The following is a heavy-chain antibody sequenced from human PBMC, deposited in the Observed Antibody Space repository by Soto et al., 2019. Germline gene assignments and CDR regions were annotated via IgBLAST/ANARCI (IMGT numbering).Heavy chain of an antibody. Sequence: SGPTLVNATETLTLTYTVSGFALRNARMGVSWILQPPGKALELLAQTFLNAEKSYGTSLKSRRTMSKDTTKSQLPLPMTAMHPVDTPTYSCAAAQQDYDDVWETYRYSGFEYWGKRTLVTVSS. CDR3: AAAQQDYDDVWETYRYSGFEY. V-gene: IGHV2-26*01. CDR1: GFALRNARMG. J-gene: IGHJ4*02. D-gene: IGHD3-16*02. CDR2: TFLNAEK.